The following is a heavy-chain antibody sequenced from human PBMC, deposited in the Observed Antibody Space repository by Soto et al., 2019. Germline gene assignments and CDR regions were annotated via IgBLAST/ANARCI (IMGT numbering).Heavy chain of an antibody. CDR1: GFTFSDYA. Sequence: VQLVESGGGVVQPGRSLRLSCAASGFTFSDYAMHWVREATGKGLEWVAVVSHDGRNTHYADSVKGRFTISRDSSKNTVSLEMTSLRAEDTAVYYCAKGGRQWLVTSDFIYWGQGVLVIVSS. CDR3: AKGGRQWLVTSDFIY. D-gene: IGHD6-19*01. V-gene: IGHV3-30*18. J-gene: IGHJ4*02. CDR2: VSHDGRNT.